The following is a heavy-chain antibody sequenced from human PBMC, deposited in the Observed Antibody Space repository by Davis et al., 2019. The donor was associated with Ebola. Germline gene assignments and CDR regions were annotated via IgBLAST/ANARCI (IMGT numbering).Heavy chain of an antibody. CDR1: GFTFSSYG. D-gene: IGHD6-13*01. J-gene: IGHJ6*02. V-gene: IGHV3-30*03. Sequence: GESLKISCAASGFTFSSYGMHWVRQAPGKGLEWVAVISYDGSNKYYADSVKGRFTISRDNSKNTLYLQMNSLRAEDTAVYYCAREAAALYYYGMDVWGQGTTVTVSS. CDR3: AREAAALYYYGMDV. CDR2: ISYDGSNK.